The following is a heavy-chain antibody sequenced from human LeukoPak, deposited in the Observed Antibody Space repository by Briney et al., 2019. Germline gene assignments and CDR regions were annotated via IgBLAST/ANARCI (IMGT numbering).Heavy chain of an antibody. Sequence: SETLSLTCTVSGGSISSSSYYWGWIRRPPGKGLEWIGSIYYSGSTSYNPSLKSRVTVSVDTSKNQFSLKLSSVPAADTAVYYCVRGSTLRNYQYWGQGTLVTVSS. CDR1: GGSISSSSYY. J-gene: IGHJ4*02. D-gene: IGHD3-16*01. CDR3: VRGSTLRNYQY. V-gene: IGHV4-39*01. CDR2: IYYSGST.